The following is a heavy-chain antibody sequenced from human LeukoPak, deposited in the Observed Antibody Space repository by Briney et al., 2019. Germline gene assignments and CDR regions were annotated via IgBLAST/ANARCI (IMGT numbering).Heavy chain of an antibody. CDR3: ARDGWGGYPPFDP. D-gene: IGHD3-3*01. V-gene: IGHV1-69*05. CDR1: GGTFSSYA. CDR2: IIPIFGTA. J-gene: IGHJ5*02. Sequence: SVKVSCKASGGTFSSYAISWVRQAPGQGLEWMGGIIPIFGTANYAQKFQGRVTITTDESTSTAYMELSSLRSEDTAVYYCARDGWGGYPPFDPWGQGTLVTVSS.